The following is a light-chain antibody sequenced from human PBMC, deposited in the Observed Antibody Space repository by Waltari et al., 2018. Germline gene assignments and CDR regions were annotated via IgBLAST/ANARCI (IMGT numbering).Light chain of an antibody. J-gene: IGLJ2*01. CDR3: SSYTSIKTPYVV. CDR1: TRDVGRSNY. Sequence: QSALTQPASVSGSPGQSITLSCTGTTRDVGRSNYVSWYPCHPGKAPEPIIYEVTNRPSGVSDRFSGSKSGNTASLSISGLQPEDEADYYCSSYTSIKTPYVVFGGGTKVTVL. V-gene: IGLV2-14*01. CDR2: EVT.